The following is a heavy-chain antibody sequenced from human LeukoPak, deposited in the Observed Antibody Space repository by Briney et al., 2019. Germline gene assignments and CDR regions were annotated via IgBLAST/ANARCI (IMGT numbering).Heavy chain of an antibody. CDR3: AKVKATIQKTSSFDY. Sequence: GGSLRLSCTASGFTLSNYAMSWVRQGPGKGLEWVSAIAVTGGTYHADSVKGRFTISRDNSKNTLYLQMNSLRAEDTAVYYCAKVKATIQKTSSFDYWGQGTLVTVSS. V-gene: IGHV3-23*01. CDR2: IAVTGGT. D-gene: IGHD5-24*01. J-gene: IGHJ4*02. CDR1: GFTLSNYA.